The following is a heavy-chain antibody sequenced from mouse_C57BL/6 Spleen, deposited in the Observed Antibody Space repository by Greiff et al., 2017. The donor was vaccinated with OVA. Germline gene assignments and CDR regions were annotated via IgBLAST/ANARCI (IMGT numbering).Heavy chain of an antibody. CDR1: GFTFSSYA. J-gene: IGHJ3*01. CDR3: ARDEGPGTGIAY. Sequence: EVKVVESGGGLVKPGGSLKLSCAASGFTFSSYAMSWVRQTPEKRLEWVATISDGGSYTYYPDNVKGRFTISRDNAKNNLYLQMSHLKSEDTAMYYCARDEGPGTGIAYWGQGTLVTVSA. CDR2: ISDGGSYT. D-gene: IGHD3-3*01. V-gene: IGHV5-4*01.